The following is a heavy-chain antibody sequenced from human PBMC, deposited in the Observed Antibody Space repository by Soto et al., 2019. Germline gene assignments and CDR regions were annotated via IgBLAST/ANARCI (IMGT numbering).Heavy chain of an antibody. CDR2: INSDGSST. Sequence: EVQLVESGGGLVQPGGSLRLSCAASGFTFSSYWMHWVRQAPGKGLVWVSRINSDGSSTTYADSVKGRCTNSRDNAKNTLYLQMNRLRAEDTAVYYCARASSSGRYFDYWGQGTLVTVSS. V-gene: IGHV3-74*01. CDR3: ARASSSGRYFDY. CDR1: GFTFSSYW. J-gene: IGHJ4*02. D-gene: IGHD6-6*01.